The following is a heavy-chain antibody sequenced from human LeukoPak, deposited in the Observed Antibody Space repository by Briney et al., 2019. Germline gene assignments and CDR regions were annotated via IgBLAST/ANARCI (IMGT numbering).Heavy chain of an antibody. D-gene: IGHD5-24*01. Sequence: GGSLRLSCAASGFTFSGSAMHWVRQASGKGLEWVGRIRSKANSYATAYAASVKGRFTISRDDSKNTAYLQMNSLKTEDTAVYYCTGKQLDYGDYWGQGTLVTVSS. V-gene: IGHV3-73*01. CDR1: GFTFSGSA. CDR2: IRSKANSYAT. CDR3: TGKQLDYGDY. J-gene: IGHJ4*02.